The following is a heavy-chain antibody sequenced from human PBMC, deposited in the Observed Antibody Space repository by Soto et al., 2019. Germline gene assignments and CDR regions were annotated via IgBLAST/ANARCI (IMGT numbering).Heavy chain of an antibody. CDR2: ISYDGSNK. D-gene: IGHD6-19*01. V-gene: IGHV3-30*03. CDR1: GFTFSSYG. J-gene: IGHJ4*02. Sequence: PGGSLRLSCAASGFTFSSYGMHWVRQAPGKGLEWVAVISYDGSNKYYADSVKGRFTISRDNSKNTLYLQMNSLRAEDTAVYYCASALSSIAVAGTVDYWGQGTLVTVSS. CDR3: ASALSSIAVAGTVDY.